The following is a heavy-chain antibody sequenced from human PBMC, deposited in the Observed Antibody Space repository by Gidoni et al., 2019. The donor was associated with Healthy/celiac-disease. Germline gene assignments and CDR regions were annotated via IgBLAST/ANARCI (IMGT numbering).Heavy chain of an antibody. CDR3: SRRVYGPYYFDY. CDR2: IYYRGST. Sequence: QLQLQESGPGLVKPSETLSLPCTVSGGSLSSSSYYWGWLRQPPGKGLEGSGSIYYRGSTDYTPSLTSRVTISVDTSKNQFSLKLSSVTAADTAVYYCSRRVYGPYYFDYWGQGTLVTVSS. D-gene: IGHD3-16*01. J-gene: IGHJ4*02. V-gene: IGHV4-39*01. CDR1: GGSLSSSSYY.